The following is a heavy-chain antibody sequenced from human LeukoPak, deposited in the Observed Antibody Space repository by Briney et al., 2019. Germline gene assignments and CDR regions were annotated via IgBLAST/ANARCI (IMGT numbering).Heavy chain of an antibody. V-gene: IGHV3-23*01. D-gene: IGHD3-22*01. CDR2: ISGSGGST. CDR3: AKRGVVIRVILVGFHKEAYYFDS. CDR1: GFTLSNAY. J-gene: IGHJ4*02. Sequence: GGSLRLSCAASGFTLSNAYMSWVRQAPGKGLEWVAGISGSGGSTNYADSVKGRFTISRDNRKNTLYLQMNSLRVEDTAVYFCAKRGVVIRVILVGFHKEAYYFDSWGQGALVTVSS.